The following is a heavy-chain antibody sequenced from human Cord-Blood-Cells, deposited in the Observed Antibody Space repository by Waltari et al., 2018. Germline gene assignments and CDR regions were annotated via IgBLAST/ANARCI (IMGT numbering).Heavy chain of an antibody. Sequence: QVQLVQSGAEVKKPGSSVKVSCKASGGTFSSYAISWVRQAPGKGLEWMGGIIPIFGTANDERKFKGRVTITADESTGTAYMELSSLRYEDTAVYYCAFADERGGLADYWGQGTLVTVSS. J-gene: IGHJ4*02. CDR1: GGTFSSYA. D-gene: IGHD3-16*01. V-gene: IGHV1-69*12. CDR3: AFADERGGLADY. CDR2: IIPIFGTA.